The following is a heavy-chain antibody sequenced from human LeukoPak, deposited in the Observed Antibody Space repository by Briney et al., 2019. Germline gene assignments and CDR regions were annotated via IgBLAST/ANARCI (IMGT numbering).Heavy chain of an antibody. CDR1: GGSISSYY. Sequence: PSETLSLTCTVSGGSISSYYWSWIRQPPGKGLEWIGYIYYSGSTDYNPSLKSRVTISVDTSKNQFSLKLSSVTAADTAVYYCAREAWELRAFDYWGQGTLVTVSS. V-gene: IGHV4-59*01. CDR2: IYYSGST. J-gene: IGHJ4*02. D-gene: IGHD1-26*01. CDR3: AREAWELRAFDY.